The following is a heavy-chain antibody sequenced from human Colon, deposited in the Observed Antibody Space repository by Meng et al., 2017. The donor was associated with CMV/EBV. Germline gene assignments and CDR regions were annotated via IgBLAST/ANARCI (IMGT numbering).Heavy chain of an antibody. CDR1: GFMFRVYE. CDR3: ARTPPRIVEAPGTTNRFDP. D-gene: IGHD2-2*01. CDR2: ISDSGATI. V-gene: IGHV3-48*03. Sequence: GESLKISCAASGFMFRVYEMNWVRQAPGKGLEWVSRISDSGATIYYADSVKGRFTISRDNAKNSLYLQMNSLRADDTAVYYCARTPPRIVEAPGTTNRFDPWGQGTLVTVSS. J-gene: IGHJ5*02.